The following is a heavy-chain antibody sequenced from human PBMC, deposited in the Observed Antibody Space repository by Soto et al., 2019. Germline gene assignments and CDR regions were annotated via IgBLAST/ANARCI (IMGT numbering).Heavy chain of an antibody. CDR3: ARDQGITTFGVYSMYYYGMDV. D-gene: IGHD3-3*01. CDR1: GYTFTSSG. J-gene: IGHJ6*02. V-gene: IGHV1-18*01. Sequence: QVQLVQSGAEVKKPGASVKVSCKASGYTFTSSGISWVRQAPGQGLEWMGWISTDNGNTKYAQHLQGRVSMTTYTSTSTAYMDLRSLRSDDTAVYYCARDQGITTFGVYSMYYYGMDVWGQGTTVTVSS. CDR2: ISTDNGNT.